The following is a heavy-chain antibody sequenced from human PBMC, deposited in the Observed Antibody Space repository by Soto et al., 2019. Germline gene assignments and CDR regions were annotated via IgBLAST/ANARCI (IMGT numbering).Heavy chain of an antibody. D-gene: IGHD2-2*01. CDR2: IYWDDDK. CDR3: AHRQSVPAAMFNNWFDP. Sequence: QITLKESGPTLVKPTQTLTLTCTFSGFSLSTSGVGVGWIRQPPGKALEWLALIYWDDDKRYSPSLKSRLTITKDTSKNQVVLTMTNMDRVDTATYYCAHRQSVPAAMFNNWFDPWGQGTLVTVSS. CDR1: GFSLSTSGVG. J-gene: IGHJ5*02. V-gene: IGHV2-5*02.